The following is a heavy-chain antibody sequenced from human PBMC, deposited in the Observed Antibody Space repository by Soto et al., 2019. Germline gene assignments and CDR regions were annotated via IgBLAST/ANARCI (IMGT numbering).Heavy chain of an antibody. D-gene: IGHD6-19*01. V-gene: IGHV3-23*01. Sequence: GGSLRLSCAASGFTFSSYAMSWVRQAPGKGLEWVSAISGSGGSTYYADSVKGRFTISRDNSKNTLYLQMNSLRAEDTAVYYCAKDSGQWLALPPGDYWGQGTLVTVSS. J-gene: IGHJ4*02. CDR3: AKDSGQWLALPPGDY. CDR1: GFTFSSYA. CDR2: ISGSGGST.